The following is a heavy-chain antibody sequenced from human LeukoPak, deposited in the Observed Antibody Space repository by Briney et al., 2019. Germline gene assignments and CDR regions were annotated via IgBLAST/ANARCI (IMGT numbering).Heavy chain of an antibody. D-gene: IGHD2-21*01. J-gene: IGHJ4*02. CDR2: IIPTFGTA. CDR3: ARGEICGGDCFDY. CDR1: GGTFSSYA. Sequence: GASVKVSRKASGGTFSSYAISWVRRAPGQGLEWMGGIIPTFGTANYAQKFQGRVTITADESTSTAYMELSSLRSEDTAVYYCARGEICGGDCFDYWGQGTLVTVSS. V-gene: IGHV1-69*13.